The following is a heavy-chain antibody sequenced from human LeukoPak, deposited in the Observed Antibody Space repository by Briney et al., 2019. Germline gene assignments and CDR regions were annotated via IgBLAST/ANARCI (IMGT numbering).Heavy chain of an antibody. J-gene: IGHJ4*02. CDR3: ISYYDSSGYYYPTDY. D-gene: IGHD3-22*01. CDR2: IGNKANSYAT. V-gene: IGHV3-73*01. CDR1: GFTFSGST. Sequence: GGSLRLSCAASGFTFSGSTMHWVRQASGKGLEWVGRIGNKANSYATAYAASVKDRFTISRDDSQNTAYLLMNSLKTDDTAVYYCISYYDSSGYYYPTDYWGQGTLVTVSS.